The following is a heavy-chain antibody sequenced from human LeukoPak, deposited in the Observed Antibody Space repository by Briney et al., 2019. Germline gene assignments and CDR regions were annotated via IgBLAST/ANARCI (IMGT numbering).Heavy chain of an antibody. CDR2: VDPEDGET. V-gene: IGHV1-69-2*01. D-gene: IGHD2-2*01. CDR1: GYTFTDYY. J-gene: IGHJ4*02. Sequence: ASVKISCKVSGYTFTDYYMHWVQQAPGKGLEWMGLVDPEDGETIYAEKFQGRVTITADTSTDTAYMELSSLRSEDTAVYYCARGRHGWIAVVPAAMGFDYWGQGTLVTVSS. CDR3: ARGRHGWIAVVPAAMGFDY.